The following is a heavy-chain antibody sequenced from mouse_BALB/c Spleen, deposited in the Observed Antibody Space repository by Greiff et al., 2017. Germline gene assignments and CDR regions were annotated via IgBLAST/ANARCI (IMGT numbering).Heavy chain of an antibody. CDR2: INPYNGDT. D-gene: IGHD2-10*02. CDR1: GYSFTGYF. J-gene: IGHJ3*01. Sequence: EVQLQQSGPELVKPGASVTISCKASGYSFTGYFMNWVMQSHGKSLEWIGRINPYNGDTFYNQKFKGKATLTVDKSSSTAHMELRSLASEDSAVYYCARERYGNPWLAYWGQGTLVNVCA. CDR3: ARERYGNPWLAY. V-gene: IGHV1-20*02.